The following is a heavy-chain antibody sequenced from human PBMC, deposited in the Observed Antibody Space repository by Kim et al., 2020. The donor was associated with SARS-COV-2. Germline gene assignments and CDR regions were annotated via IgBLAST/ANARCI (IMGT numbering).Heavy chain of an antibody. CDR3: ARALSEPMVVAALLDY. D-gene: IGHD2-15*01. CDR2: INHSGST. CDR1: GGSFSGYY. V-gene: IGHV4-34*01. Sequence: SETLSLTCAVYGGSFSGYYWSWIRQPPGKGLEWIGEINHSGSTNYNPSLKSRVTISVDTSKNQFSLKLSSVTAADTAVYYCARALSEPMVVAALLDYWGQGTLVTVSS. J-gene: IGHJ4*02.